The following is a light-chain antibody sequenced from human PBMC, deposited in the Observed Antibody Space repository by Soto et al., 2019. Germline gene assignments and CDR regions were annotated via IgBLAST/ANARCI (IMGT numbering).Light chain of an antibody. CDR3: QQYNNWPPRT. CDR1: QSISNS. Sequence: EIVMTQSPASLSVSPGETATLSCRASQSISNSLDWYQQKPVQAPSLLIYGESTRATGIPARFSGSGSGTEFTLTISSLQSEDSALYYCQQYNNWPPRTFGQGTKLEIK. CDR2: GES. V-gene: IGKV3-15*01. J-gene: IGKJ2*01.